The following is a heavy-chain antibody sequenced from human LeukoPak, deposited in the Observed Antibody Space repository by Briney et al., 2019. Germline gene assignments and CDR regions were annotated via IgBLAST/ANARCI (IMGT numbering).Heavy chain of an antibody. Sequence: GASVKVSCKASGGTFSDYALNWVRQAPGQGLEWMGVFIPMLGTANSTQKFQGRVTITADISTNTAYMELSSLRSEDTAVYFCTAIPVFGVVLHQEPVWGKGTTVTVSS. J-gene: IGHJ6*04. CDR2: FIPMLGTA. V-gene: IGHV1-69*06. D-gene: IGHD3-3*01. CDR1: GGTFSDYA. CDR3: TAIPVFGVVLHQEPV.